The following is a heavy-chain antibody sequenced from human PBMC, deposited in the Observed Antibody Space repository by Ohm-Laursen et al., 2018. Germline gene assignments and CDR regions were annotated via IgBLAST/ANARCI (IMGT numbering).Heavy chain of an antibody. CDR3: AVSEVRYSFTYLADF. V-gene: IGHV4-59*12. CDR2: ISYSGST. J-gene: IGHJ4*02. Sequence: GTLSLTCTVSGGSISSYYWSWIRQPPGKGLEWIGYISYSGSTNYNPSLKSRIIISLDTSKNQFSLKLTSVTAADTAVYYCAVSEVRYSFTYLADFWGQGTLVTVPS. D-gene: IGHD3-9*01. CDR1: GGSISSYY.